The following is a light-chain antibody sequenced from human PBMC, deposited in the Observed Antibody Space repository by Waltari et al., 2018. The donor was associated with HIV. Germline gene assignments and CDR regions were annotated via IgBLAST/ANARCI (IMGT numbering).Light chain of an antibody. J-gene: IGKJ1*01. V-gene: IGKV3-15*01. CDR3: QQYNNWPPWT. CDR2: DAS. CDR1: QSVSSN. Sequence: EVVMTQSPATLSVSPGERVTLSCRASQSVSSNLAWYQQTPGQAPRLLIYDASTRASGVPARFSGSGSGTDFTLTITSLQSEDFAVYYCQQYNNWPPWTFGQGTMVQIK.